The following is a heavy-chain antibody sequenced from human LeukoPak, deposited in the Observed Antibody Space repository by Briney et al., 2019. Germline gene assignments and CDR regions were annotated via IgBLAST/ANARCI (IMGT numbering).Heavy chain of an antibody. J-gene: IGHJ4*02. V-gene: IGHV3-23*01. CDR2: ISGSGGST. D-gene: IGHD1-26*01. Sequence: GGSLRLSCAASGFTFSSYAMSWVRQAPGKGLEWVSAISGSGGSTYYADSVKGRFTSSRDNFKNTLYLQMNSLRAEDTAVYYCAKEVIVGVSFDYWGQGTLVTVSS. CDR3: AKEVIVGVSFDY. CDR1: GFTFSSYA.